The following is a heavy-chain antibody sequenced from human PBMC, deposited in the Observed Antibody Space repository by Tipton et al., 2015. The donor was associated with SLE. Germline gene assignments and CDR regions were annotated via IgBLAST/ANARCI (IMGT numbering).Heavy chain of an antibody. CDR3: ASLSETAENY. Sequence: RSLRLSCAASEFAFRSYDIHWVRQAPGKGLDWVAMISYDGSKKYFADSVRGRFTISRHNSNNTAFLQVHSLRPEDTGVYYCASLSETAENYWGQGTLVTVSS. J-gene: IGHJ4*02. CDR1: EFAFRSYD. D-gene: IGHD6-25*01. CDR2: ISYDGSKK. V-gene: IGHV3-30*03.